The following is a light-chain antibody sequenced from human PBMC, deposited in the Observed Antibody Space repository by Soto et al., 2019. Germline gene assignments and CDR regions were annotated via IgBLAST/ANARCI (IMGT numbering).Light chain of an antibody. CDR2: GAS. V-gene: IGKV3-20*01. J-gene: IGKJ1*01. CDR1: QSVSSSY. Sequence: EIVLTQSPGTLSLSPGERATLSCRASQSVSSSYLDWYQQKPGHAPRLLIYGASSRATGIPDRFSGSGSGTVFTLTISRLEREDFSMYYCQQYGSSRTYGQGNKVEIK. CDR3: QQYGSSRT.